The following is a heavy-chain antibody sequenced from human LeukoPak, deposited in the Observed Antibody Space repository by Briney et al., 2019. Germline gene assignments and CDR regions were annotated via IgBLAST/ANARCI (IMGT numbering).Heavy chain of an antibody. CDR3: AGHYYDSSGYFLHYYYYMDV. Sequence: SETLSLTCTVSGGSISSYYWSWIQKPPGKGLEWIGYIYYSGSTNYNPSRKSRVTISVDTSKNQFSLKLSSVTAADTAVYYCAGHYYDSSGYFLHYYYYMDVWGKGTTVTVSS. CDR2: IYYSGST. CDR1: GGSISSYY. V-gene: IGHV4-59*01. J-gene: IGHJ6*03. D-gene: IGHD3-22*01.